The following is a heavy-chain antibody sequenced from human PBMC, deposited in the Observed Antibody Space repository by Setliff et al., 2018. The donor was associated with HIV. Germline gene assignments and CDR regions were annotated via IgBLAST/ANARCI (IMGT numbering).Heavy chain of an antibody. CDR3: AGGEVRSRYVSSRAPFYHYYYYMDV. CDR2: INYSGST. D-gene: IGHD6-13*01. J-gene: IGHJ6*03. Sequence: PSETLSLTCVVYGGSFSDYSWTWIRQPPEKGLEWIGKINYSGSTDYNSSLRSRVTISVDTSKNQISLKLTSVTAADTAVYYCAGGEVRSRYVSSRAPFYHYYYYMDVWGKGTTVTVSS. CDR1: GGSFSDYS. V-gene: IGHV4-34*01.